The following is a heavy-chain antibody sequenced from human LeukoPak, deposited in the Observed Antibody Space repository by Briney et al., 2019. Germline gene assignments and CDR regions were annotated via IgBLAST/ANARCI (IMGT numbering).Heavy chain of an antibody. J-gene: IGHJ6*03. CDR2: IKQDGSEK. CDR1: GFTFSSYW. D-gene: IGHD4-17*01. V-gene: IGHV3-7*01. CDR3: ARSPKPTTSAAYYYYYMDV. Sequence: HPGGSLRLSCAASGFTFSSYWMSWVRQAPGKGLEWVANIKQDGSEKYYVDSVKGRFTISRDNAKNSLYLQMNSLRAEDTAVYYCARSPKPTTSAAYYYYYMDVWGKGTTVTVSS.